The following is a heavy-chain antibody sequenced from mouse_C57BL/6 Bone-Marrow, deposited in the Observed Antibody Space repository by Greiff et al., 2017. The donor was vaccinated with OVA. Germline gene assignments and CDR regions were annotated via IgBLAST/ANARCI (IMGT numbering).Heavy chain of an antibody. D-gene: IGHD1-1*01. CDR3: ASPYYYGSSYGYFDV. CDR2: IYPGSGST. Sequence: QVHVKQPGAELVKPGASVKMSCKASGYTFTSYWITWVKQRPGQGLEWIGDIYPGSGSTNYNEKFKSKATLTVDTSSSTAYMQLSSLTSEDSAVYYCASPYYYGSSYGYFDVWGTGTTVTVSS. CDR1: GYTFTSYW. J-gene: IGHJ1*03. V-gene: IGHV1-55*01.